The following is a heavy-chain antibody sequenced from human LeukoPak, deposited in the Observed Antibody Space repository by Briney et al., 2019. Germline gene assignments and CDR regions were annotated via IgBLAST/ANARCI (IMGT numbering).Heavy chain of an antibody. D-gene: IGHD6-6*01. Sequence: GGSHRLSCAASGFTFSIYAMTWVRQAPGKGLEWVSAISGGGATYYADSVKGRFTISRDNSKNTLYLQMNSLRADDTAVYYCARVGKAARSEWFDPWGHGTLVLVSS. J-gene: IGHJ5*02. CDR2: ISGGGAT. CDR1: GFTFSIYA. V-gene: IGHV3-23*01. CDR3: ARVGKAARSEWFDP.